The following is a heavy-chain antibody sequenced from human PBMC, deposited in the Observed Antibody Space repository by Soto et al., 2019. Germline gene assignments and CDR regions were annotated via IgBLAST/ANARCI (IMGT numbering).Heavy chain of an antibody. D-gene: IGHD2-15*01. CDR1: GFTVSSNY. CDR2: IYNDGSGGST. Sequence: EVQLVESGGGLVQPGGSLRLSCAASGFTVSSNYMSWVRQAPGKGLEWVSVIYNDGSGGSTYDADSVKGRFTISSDKSKNAPFLQNHSLRAEDTAVYYCARDDVHCRGGSGYGVPMDVWGKGTTVTVSS. J-gene: IGHJ6*03. V-gene: IGHV3-66*01. CDR3: ARDDVHCRGGSGYGVPMDV.